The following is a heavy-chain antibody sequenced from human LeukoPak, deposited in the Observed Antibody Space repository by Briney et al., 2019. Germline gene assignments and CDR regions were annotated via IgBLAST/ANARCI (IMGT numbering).Heavy chain of an antibody. D-gene: IGHD6-13*01. CDR3: AKDQKSIAATGYDY. Sequence: GGSLRLSCAASGFTFSDFYMSWVRQAPGKGLEWLSYISSSSSNANYADSVKGRFTISRDNSKNTLFLQMNSLRADDTAVYFCAKDQKSIAATGYDYWGQGTLVTVSS. CDR2: ISSSSSNA. J-gene: IGHJ4*02. CDR1: GFTFSDFY. V-gene: IGHV3-11*05.